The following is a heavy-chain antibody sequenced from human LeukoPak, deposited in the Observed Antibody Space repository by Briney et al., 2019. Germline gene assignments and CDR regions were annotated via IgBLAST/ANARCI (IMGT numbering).Heavy chain of an antibody. D-gene: IGHD6-13*01. CDR1: GFTFSSYG. CDR2: ISYDGSNK. Sequence: GRSLRLSCAASGFTFSSYGMHWVRQAPGKGLEWVAVISYDGSNKYYADSVKGRFTISRDNSKNTLYLQMNSVSAEDTAVYYCAKDRSSSWRQPDAWGQGTLVTVSS. J-gene: IGHJ5*02. CDR3: AKDRSSSWRQPDA. V-gene: IGHV3-30*18.